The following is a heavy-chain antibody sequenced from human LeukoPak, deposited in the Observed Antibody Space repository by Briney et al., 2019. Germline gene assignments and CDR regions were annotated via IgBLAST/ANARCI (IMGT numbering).Heavy chain of an antibody. V-gene: IGHV5-51*01. Sequence: GESLKISCKGSGYSFTSHWVAWVRQMPGKGLEWMGIIYPRDSDTRYSPSFQGQVTISADKSINTAYLQWSGLKASDTAVYCCARHVTTASAARGLDMWGQGTMVTVSS. CDR2: IYPRDSDT. J-gene: IGHJ3*02. CDR1: GYSFTSHW. CDR3: ARHVTTASAARGLDM. D-gene: IGHD1-14*01.